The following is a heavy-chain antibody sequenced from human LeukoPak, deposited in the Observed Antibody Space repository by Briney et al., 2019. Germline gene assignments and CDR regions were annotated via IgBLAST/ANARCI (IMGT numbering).Heavy chain of an antibody. CDR2: IYFTGTT. D-gene: IGHD3-10*01. CDR3: ASHSGSQYVCADS. Sequence: KPSETQSLTCTVWCYFFRRGDYYWTWIRQPPGKGLEWIGYIYFTGTTYYNPSLKSRVTISVDTSKNQFSLNLSSVTAADTAVYYNASHSGSQYVCADSWGQGTLVTVSS. J-gene: IGHJ4*02. V-gene: IGHV4-30-4*01. CDR1: CYFFRRGDYY.